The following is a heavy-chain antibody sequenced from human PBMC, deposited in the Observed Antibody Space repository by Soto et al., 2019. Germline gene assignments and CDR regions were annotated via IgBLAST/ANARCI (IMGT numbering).Heavy chain of an antibody. CDR2: ISSSGYST. D-gene: IGHD2-21*02. V-gene: IGHV3-23*01. CDR1: GFTFNNYA. J-gene: IGHJ4*02. CDR3: AKGSXVVAAKFDS. Sequence: PGGSLRLSCAASGFTFNNYAMSWVRQAPGKGLEWVSAISSSGYSTYYADSVKGRFTISRDNSKNTVYLQMNNLRAEDTAVYYCAKGSXVVAAKFDSWGQGTLVTVSS.